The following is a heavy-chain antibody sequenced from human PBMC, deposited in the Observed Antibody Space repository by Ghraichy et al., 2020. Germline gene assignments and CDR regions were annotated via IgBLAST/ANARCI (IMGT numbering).Heavy chain of an antibody. V-gene: IGHV4-39*01. CDR1: GGSISSSSYY. Sequence: SETLSLTCTVSGGSISSSSYYWGWIRQPPGKGLEWIGSIYSSGSTYYNPALKSRVTISVDTSKNQFSLKLSSVPAADTDVYYCARLSSFGMDVWGQGTTVPFSS. J-gene: IGHJ6*02. CDR2: IYSSGST. CDR3: ARLSSFGMDV.